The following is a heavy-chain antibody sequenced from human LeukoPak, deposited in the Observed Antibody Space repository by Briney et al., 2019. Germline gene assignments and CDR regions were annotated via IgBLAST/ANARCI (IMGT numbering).Heavy chain of an antibody. J-gene: IGHJ5*02. D-gene: IGHD3-22*01. Sequence: GGSLRLSCAASGITFSSYGMHWVRQAPGKGLEWVASIWYDGSNKYYADSVKGRFTISRHNSKSTLYLQMNSLRAEDTAVYYCAREIGPRFDPWGQGTLVTVSS. CDR3: AREIGPRFDP. CDR1: GITFSSYG. V-gene: IGHV3-33*08. CDR2: IWYDGSNK.